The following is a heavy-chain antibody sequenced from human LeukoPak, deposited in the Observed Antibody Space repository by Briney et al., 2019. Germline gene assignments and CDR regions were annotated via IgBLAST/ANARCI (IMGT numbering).Heavy chain of an antibody. Sequence: SETLSLTCTVSGGSISSYYWSWIRQPPGKGLEWIGYIYYSGSTNYNPSLKSRVTISVDTSKNQFSLKLSSVTAADTAVHYCARVPGYNWNYVDYWGQGTLVTVSS. J-gene: IGHJ4*02. CDR3: ARVPGYNWNYVDY. CDR1: GGSISSYY. CDR2: IYYSGST. D-gene: IGHD1-20*01. V-gene: IGHV4-59*12.